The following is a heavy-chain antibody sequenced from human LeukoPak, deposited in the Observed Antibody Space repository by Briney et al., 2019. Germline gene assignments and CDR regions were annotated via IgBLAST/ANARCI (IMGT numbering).Heavy chain of an antibody. Sequence: ASVKVSYKASGYTFTGYYMHWVRQAPGQGLEWMGWINPNSGGTNYAQKFRGRVTMTRDTSISTAYMELSRLRSDDTAVYYCARDVYSSSWYPPRNWFDPWGQGTLVTVSS. CDR1: GYTFTGYY. CDR3: ARDVYSSSWYPPRNWFDP. V-gene: IGHV1-2*02. CDR2: INPNSGGT. J-gene: IGHJ5*02. D-gene: IGHD6-13*01.